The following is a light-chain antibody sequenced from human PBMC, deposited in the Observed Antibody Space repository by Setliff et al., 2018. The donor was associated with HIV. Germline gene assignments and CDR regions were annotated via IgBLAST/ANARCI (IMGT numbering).Light chain of an antibody. J-gene: IGLJ1*01. V-gene: IGLV2-14*02. CDR3: SASRPSTNLVV. Sequence: QSVLTQPASVSGSPGQSITISCTGTSNDVGRYDLVSWYQQHPARAPKLIIYQATRRPSGVSNRFSGSKSGNVASLTISGLQAEDEANYYCSASRPSTNLVVFGTGTKVTVL. CDR2: QAT. CDR1: SNDVGRYDL.